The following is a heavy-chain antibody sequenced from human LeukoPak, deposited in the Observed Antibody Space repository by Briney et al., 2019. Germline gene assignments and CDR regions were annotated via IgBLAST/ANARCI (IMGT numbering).Heavy chain of an antibody. D-gene: IGHD6-19*01. CDR3: ARHEQWLVPVDY. CDR2: IYHSGST. CDR1: GNSISSGYY. J-gene: IGHJ4*02. Sequence: PSETLSLTCTVSGNSISSGYYWGWIRQPPGKGLEWIASIYHSGSTYYNPSLKSRVSISMDTSMNQLSLKLSSVTAADTAVYYCARHEQWLVPVDYWGQGTLVTVSS. V-gene: IGHV4-38-2*02.